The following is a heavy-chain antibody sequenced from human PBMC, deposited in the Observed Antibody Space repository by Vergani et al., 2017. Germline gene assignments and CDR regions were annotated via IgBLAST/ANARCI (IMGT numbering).Heavy chain of an antibody. J-gene: IGHJ3*02. CDR3: ARERGAFDI. CDR1: GHTFTGSG. CDR2: INTNTGNP. V-gene: IGHV7-4-1*02. Sequence: QVQLVQSGSELKKPGASVRVSCKASGHTFTGSGMNWVRQAPGQGLEWMGWINTNTGNPTYAQGFAARFVFSLDTSVSTAYLQISSRKAEATAVYYCARERGAFDIWGQGTTVTVSS.